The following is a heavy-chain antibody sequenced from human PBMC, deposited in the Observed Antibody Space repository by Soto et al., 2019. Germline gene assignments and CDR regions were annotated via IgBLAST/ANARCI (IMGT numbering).Heavy chain of an antibody. D-gene: IGHD3-9*01. Sequence: QVQLVESGGGVVQPGRSLRLSCAASGFTFSSYGMHWVRQAPGKGLEWVAVISYDGSNKYYADSVKGRFTISRDNSKNTLYLQMNSLRAEDTAVYFCARDLKSSDDWYFDYWGRGILVTVSS. V-gene: IGHV3-30*03. J-gene: IGHJ4*02. CDR1: GFTFSSYG. CDR3: ARDLKSSDDWYFDY. CDR2: ISYDGSNK.